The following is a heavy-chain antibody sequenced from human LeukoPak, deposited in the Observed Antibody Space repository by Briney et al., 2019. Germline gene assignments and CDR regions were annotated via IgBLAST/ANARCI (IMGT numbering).Heavy chain of an antibody. CDR3: ARITAGVADY. J-gene: IGHJ4*02. CDR1: GITFSTFA. V-gene: IGHV3-7*05. CDR2: IKEDGSER. Sequence: GGSLRLSCAASGITFSTFAMTWVRQAPGKGLEWVANIKEDGSERNYVDSVQGRFTISRDNTKNSLYLQMNSLRDEDTAMYYCARITAGVADYWGQGTLVTVSS. D-gene: IGHD3-3*01.